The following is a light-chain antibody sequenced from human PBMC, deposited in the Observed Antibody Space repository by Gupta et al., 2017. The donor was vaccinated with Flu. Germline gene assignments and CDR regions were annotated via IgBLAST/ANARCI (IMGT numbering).Light chain of an antibody. CDR1: QSLLHSNGYNY. CDR3: RQDLKTPYS. Sequence: DIVMTHSPLSLPVTPGEPASISCRSSQSLLHSNGYNYLDWYLQKPGQSPQLLIYWGSNRASGVPDRFSGSGSGTDFTLKISRVEAEDVGVYYCRQDLKTPYSFGQGTKLEIK. CDR2: WGS. J-gene: IGKJ2*03. V-gene: IGKV2-28*01.